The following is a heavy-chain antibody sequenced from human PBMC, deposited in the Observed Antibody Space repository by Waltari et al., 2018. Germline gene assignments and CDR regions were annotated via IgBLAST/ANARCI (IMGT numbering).Heavy chain of an antibody. J-gene: IGHJ5*02. Sequence: EVQLLESGGGLVQPGGSLRLSCAASGFTFSSYAMSWVRQATGTGLEWVSAISGSGGSTYYADSVKGRFTISRDNSKNTLYLQMNSLRAEDTAVYYCARSTNSIAAAGNNWFDPWGQGTLVTVSS. CDR2: ISGSGGST. V-gene: IGHV3-23*01. CDR3: ARSTNSIAAAGNNWFDP. D-gene: IGHD6-13*01. CDR1: GFTFSSYA.